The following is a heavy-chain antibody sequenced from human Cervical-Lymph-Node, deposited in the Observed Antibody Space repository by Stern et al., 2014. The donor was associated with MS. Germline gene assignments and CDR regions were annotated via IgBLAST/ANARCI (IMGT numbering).Heavy chain of an antibody. CDR3: ARDETGVAFDI. CDR1: GGTFSSYA. J-gene: IGHJ3*02. V-gene: IGHV1-69*06. CDR2: IIPLFGTA. D-gene: IGHD7-27*01. Sequence: QVQLVQSGADVKKPGSSVKVSCKASGGTFSSYAINWVRQAPGQGLAWMGGIIPLFGTAHYAQQFQGRVTISADTSTNTVYMELYRLRSDDTAVYYCARDETGVAFDIWGQGTMVTVSS.